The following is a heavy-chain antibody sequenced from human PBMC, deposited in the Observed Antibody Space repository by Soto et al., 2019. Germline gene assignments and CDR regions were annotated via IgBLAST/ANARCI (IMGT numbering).Heavy chain of an antibody. CDR2: INAGNGNT. CDR1: GYTFTSYA. CDR3: ARTYYYGSGSYYPPAH. J-gene: IGHJ4*02. Sequence: RASVKVSCKASGYTFTSYAMHWVRQAPGQRLEWMGWINAGNGNTKYSQKFQGRVTITRDTSASTAYMELSSLRSEDTAVYYCARTYYYGSGSYYPPAHWGQGTLVTVSS. D-gene: IGHD3-10*01. V-gene: IGHV1-3*01.